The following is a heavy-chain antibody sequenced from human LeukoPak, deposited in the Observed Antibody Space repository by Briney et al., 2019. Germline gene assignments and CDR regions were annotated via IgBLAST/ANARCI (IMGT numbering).Heavy chain of an antibody. D-gene: IGHD1-26*01. CDR3: ARGGGYSERFDY. V-gene: IGHV3-7*01. J-gene: IGHJ4*02. CDR1: GFTFSDSW. CDR2: IKFDGTEK. Sequence: PGGSLRLSCAASGFTFSDSWMTWVRQAPGKGLEWVATIKFDGTEKQYVASVRGRFTFSRANAENSMFLRMESLSPEDTAVYYCARGGGYSERFDYWGQGTLVTVSS.